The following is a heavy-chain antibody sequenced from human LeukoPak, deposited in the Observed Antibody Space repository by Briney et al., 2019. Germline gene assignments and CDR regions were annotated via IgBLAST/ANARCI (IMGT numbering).Heavy chain of an antibody. V-gene: IGHV1-2*02. J-gene: IGHJ4*02. Sequence: ASVKVSCKASGYTSTGYYMHWVRQAPGQGLEWMGWINPNSGGTNYAQKFQGRVTMTRDTSISTAYMELSRLRSDDTAVYYCARDPGSSSSNYFDYWGQGTLVTVSS. CDR2: INPNSGGT. D-gene: IGHD6-13*01. CDR3: ARDPGSSSSNYFDY. CDR1: GYTSTGYY.